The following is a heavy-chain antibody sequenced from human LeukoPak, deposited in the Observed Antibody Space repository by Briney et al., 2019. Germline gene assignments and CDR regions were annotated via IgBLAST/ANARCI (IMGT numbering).Heavy chain of an antibody. CDR2: ISAYNGNT. J-gene: IGHJ4*02. CDR3: ARDGRGAVAGFGADY. Sequence: ASVKVSCKASGYTFTSYGIIWVRQAPGQGLEWMGWISAYNGNTNYAQKLQGRVTMTTDTSTSTAYMELRSLRSDDTAVYYCARDGRGAVAGFGADYWGQGTLVTVSS. V-gene: IGHV1-18*01. CDR1: GYTFTSYG. D-gene: IGHD6-19*01.